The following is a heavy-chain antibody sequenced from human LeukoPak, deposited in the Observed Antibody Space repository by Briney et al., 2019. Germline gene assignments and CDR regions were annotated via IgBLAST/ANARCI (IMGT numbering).Heavy chain of an antibody. CDR2: ISSSSSTI. CDR3: ARAVGAEYSGYDFFY. J-gene: IGHJ4*02. V-gene: IGHV3-48*01. Sequence: GGSLRLSCAASGFTFSSYSMNWVRQAPGKGLGWVSYISSSSSTIYYADSMKGRFTISRDNAKNSLYLQMNSLRAEDTAVYYCARAVGAEYSGYDFFYWGQGTLVTVSS. D-gene: IGHD5-12*01. CDR1: GFTFSSYS.